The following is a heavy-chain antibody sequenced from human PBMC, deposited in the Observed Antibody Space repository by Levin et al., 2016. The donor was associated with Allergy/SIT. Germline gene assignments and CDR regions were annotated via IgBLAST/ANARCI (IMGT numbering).Heavy chain of an antibody. J-gene: IGHJ5*02. D-gene: IGHD2-2*01. CDR2: VYYSGST. Sequence: GSLRLSCTVSGGSINNNVYHWGWIRQSPGEGLDWIGSVYYSGSTYYNPSLESRITISIDTSKNQFSLRLTSVTAADTAVYYCARYCSGPSCHEANWFDPWGQGTLVTVSS. V-gene: IGHV4-39*01. CDR3: ARYCSGPSCHEANWFDP. CDR1: GGSINNNVYH.